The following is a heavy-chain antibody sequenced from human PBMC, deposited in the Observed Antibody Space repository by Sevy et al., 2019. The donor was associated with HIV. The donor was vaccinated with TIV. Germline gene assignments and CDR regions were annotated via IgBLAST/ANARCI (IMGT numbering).Heavy chain of an antibody. D-gene: IGHD3-22*01. CDR3: AKDRSPLYDSSGEGFDP. V-gene: IGHV3-23*01. J-gene: IGHJ5*02. CDR1: GFTFSSYA. Sequence: GGSLRLSCAASGFTFSSYALSWVRQAPGKGLEWVSTISGSRGSTYYADSVKGRFTISRDNSKNTLYLQMNSLRAEDTAVYYCAKDRSPLYDSSGEGFDPWGQGTLVTVSS. CDR2: ISGSRGST.